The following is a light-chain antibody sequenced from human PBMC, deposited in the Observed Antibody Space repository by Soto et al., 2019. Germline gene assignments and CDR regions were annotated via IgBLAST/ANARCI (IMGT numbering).Light chain of an antibody. CDR1: QSVSYY. CDR3: QQRTNSYT. CDR2: DAS. J-gene: IGKJ2*01. Sequence: EIMLTQSPATLSLSPGERATLSCRASQSVSYYVAWYQQKPGQAPRLLIYDASTRATGIPARFSGSGSGTDFPLTISRLEPEDFAVYYWQQRTNSYTFGQGTKLELK. V-gene: IGKV3-11*01.